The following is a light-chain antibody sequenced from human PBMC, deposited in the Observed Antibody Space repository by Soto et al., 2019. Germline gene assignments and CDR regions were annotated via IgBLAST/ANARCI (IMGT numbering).Light chain of an antibody. CDR3: QQYGSSPPYT. J-gene: IGKJ2*01. CDR2: GSS. Sequence: EVVLTQSPGTLSLSPGERATLSCRASQSVSNNYVAWYQQKPGQAPRLLIFGSSDRATGIPDRFSGSGSGTDFTLTISRLETEDFAVYYCQQYGSSPPYTFGQGTKLEIK. V-gene: IGKV3-20*01. CDR1: QSVSNNY.